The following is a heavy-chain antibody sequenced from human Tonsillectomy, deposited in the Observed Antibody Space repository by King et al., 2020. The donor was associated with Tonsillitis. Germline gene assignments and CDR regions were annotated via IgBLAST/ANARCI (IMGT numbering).Heavy chain of an antibody. CDR2: IYPGDSDT. J-gene: IGHJ2*01. CDR1: GYSFTRFW. CDR3: ARHGRTSTEGLVYTIPQEWYFDL. Sequence: QLVQSGAEVKKPGESLKISCKGSGYSFTRFWIGWVRQMPGKGLEWMGIIYPGDSDTRYSPSFQGQVTISADKSVSTAYLQWSSLKASATATSYCARHGRTSTEGLVYTIPQEWYFDLWGRGTLVTVSS. V-gene: IGHV5-51*01. D-gene: IGHD2-8*01.